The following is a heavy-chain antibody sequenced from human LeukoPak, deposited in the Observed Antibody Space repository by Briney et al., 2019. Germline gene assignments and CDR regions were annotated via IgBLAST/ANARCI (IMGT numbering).Heavy chain of an antibody. V-gene: IGHV4-39*07. CDR1: GVSISGTTYC. Sequence: SETLSLTCTVSGVSISGTTYCWAWIRQPPGKGLEWIGSIYSSGNPIYNASLKSRIAISVDTSRNKFSLRLNYVTAADTAVYYCVADPINFDFWGQGTLVTVSS. J-gene: IGHJ4*02. CDR2: IYSSGNP. CDR3: VADPINFDF.